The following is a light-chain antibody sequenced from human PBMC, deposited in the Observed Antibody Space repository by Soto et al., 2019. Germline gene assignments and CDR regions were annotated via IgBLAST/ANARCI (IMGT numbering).Light chain of an antibody. CDR1: QSINNL. CDR3: QQYYSYSP. V-gene: IGKV1-5*03. CDR2: KAT. Sequence: DIQMTQSPSTLSASVGDRVTITCRASQSINNLLAWYQQKRGKAPKLLIYKATSLESGVPSRFSGNGSGTEFTLTISSLQPDDFATYYCQQYYSYSPFGGGTKVEIK. J-gene: IGKJ4*02.